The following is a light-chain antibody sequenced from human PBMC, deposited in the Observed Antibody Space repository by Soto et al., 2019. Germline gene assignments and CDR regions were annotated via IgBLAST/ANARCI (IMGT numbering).Light chain of an antibody. CDR1: QDIAIY. CDR3: QQYQTYAT. Sequence: AIQLTQSPSSLSASVGDRVTITCRASQDIAIYLAWYQQKPGKAPKALIYDASSLGRGVPSRFSGSGSGTEFTLTISSLQPDDFATYYCQQYQTYATFGQGTRLEIK. V-gene: IGKV1-13*02. J-gene: IGKJ5*01. CDR2: DAS.